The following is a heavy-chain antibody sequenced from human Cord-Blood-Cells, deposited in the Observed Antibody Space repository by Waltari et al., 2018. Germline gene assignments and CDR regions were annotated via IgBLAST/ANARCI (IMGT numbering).Heavy chain of an antibody. D-gene: IGHD5-12*01. J-gene: IGHJ3*02. CDR3: ARVWKATLVTSAFDI. V-gene: IGHV1-2*02. CDR2: INPNSVGT. Sequence: QVQLVQSGAEVKKPGASVKVSCKASGYTFTGYYMHWVRQAPGHGLEWMGWINPNSVGTNYAQNFQGRVTMTRDTSISTAYMWLSRRRADDTAVYYCARVWKATLVTSAFDIWGQGTMVTVSS. CDR1: GYTFTGYY.